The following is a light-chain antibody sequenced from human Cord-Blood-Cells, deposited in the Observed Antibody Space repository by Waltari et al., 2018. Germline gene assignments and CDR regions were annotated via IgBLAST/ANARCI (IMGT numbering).Light chain of an antibody. V-gene: IGKV3-20*01. CDR1: QSVRSSY. CDR3: QQYGSSPMYT. J-gene: IGKJ2*01. CDR2: VAA. Sequence: IVFTQSPGTLSLSPGVTATLSCRASQSVRSSYLAWYQQEPGQAPRLLISVAASRSTGIADRFSGRGSATDFTLTISRLEPEDYAVYYCQQYGSSPMYTFGQGTKLEL.